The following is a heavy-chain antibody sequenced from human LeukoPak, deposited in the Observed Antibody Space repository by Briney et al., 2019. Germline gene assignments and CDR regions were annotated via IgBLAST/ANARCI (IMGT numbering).Heavy chain of an antibody. CDR3: ARRRYFDL. CDR2: IDHSGST. J-gene: IGHJ2*01. V-gene: IGHV4-34*01. CDR1: VGSFSGYY. Sequence: SETLSLTCAVYVGSFSGYYWSWIRQPPGKGLEWIGEIDHSGSTSYNPSLKSRVTISVDTSKNQFSLKLSSVTAADTAVYYCARRRYFDLWGRGNLVTVSS.